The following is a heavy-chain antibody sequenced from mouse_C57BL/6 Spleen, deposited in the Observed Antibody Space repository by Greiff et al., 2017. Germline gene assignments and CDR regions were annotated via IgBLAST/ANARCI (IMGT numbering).Heavy chain of an antibody. V-gene: IGHV1-69*01. CDR2: IDPSDSYT. D-gene: IGHD1-1*01. CDR1: GYTFTSYW. J-gene: IGHJ4*01. CDR3: ALITTVDEARDY. Sequence: QVQLQQPGAELVMPGASVKLSCKASGYTFTSYWMHWVKQRPGQGLEWIGEIDPSDSYTNYNQKFKGKSTLTVDKSSSTAYMQLSSLTSEDSAVYYCALITTVDEARDYWGQGTSVTVSS.